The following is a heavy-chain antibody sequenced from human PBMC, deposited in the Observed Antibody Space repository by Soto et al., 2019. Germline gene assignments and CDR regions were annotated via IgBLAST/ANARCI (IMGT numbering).Heavy chain of an antibody. CDR2: ISSSSSYR. V-gene: IGHV3-21*01. J-gene: IGHJ3*02. CDR1: GFTFSSYS. CDR3: ARAYCSVGSCYQPIAFDI. D-gene: IGHD2-15*01. Sequence: EVQLVESGGGLVKPGGSLRLSCAASGFTFSSYSMNWVRQAPGKGLEWVSSISSSSSYRYYADSVKGRFTISRDNAKNSLYLQMNSLRAEDTAVYYCARAYCSVGSCYQPIAFDIWGQGTMVTVSS.